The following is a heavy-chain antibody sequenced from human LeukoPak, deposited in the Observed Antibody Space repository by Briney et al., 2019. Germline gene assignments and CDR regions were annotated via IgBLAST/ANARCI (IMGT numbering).Heavy chain of an antibody. CDR1: GFTFSRYW. V-gene: IGHV3-74*01. CDR3: TRGQSSGYSSGDY. Sequence: GGSLRLSCAASGFTFSRYWMHWVRQAPGKGLVWVSRIESDGTTTTYADSVKGRFTISRDNAKNTLYLQMNSLRAEDTAVYYCTRGQSSGYSSGDYWGQGTLVTVSS. CDR2: IESDGTTT. J-gene: IGHJ4*02. D-gene: IGHD3-22*01.